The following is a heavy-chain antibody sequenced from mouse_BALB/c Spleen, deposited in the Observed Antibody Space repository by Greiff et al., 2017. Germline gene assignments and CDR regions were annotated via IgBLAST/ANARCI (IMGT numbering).Heavy chain of an antibody. CDR2: ISDGGSYT. Sequence: EVQGVESGGGLVKPGGSLKLSCAASGFTFSDYYMYWVRQTPEKRLEWVATISDGGSYTYYPDSVKGRFTISRDNAKNNLYLQMSSLRSEDTALYYCARWDYYGSSSLDYWGQGTTLTVSS. CDR3: ARWDYYGSSSLDY. D-gene: IGHD1-1*01. V-gene: IGHV5-4*02. CDR1: GFTFSDYY. J-gene: IGHJ2*01.